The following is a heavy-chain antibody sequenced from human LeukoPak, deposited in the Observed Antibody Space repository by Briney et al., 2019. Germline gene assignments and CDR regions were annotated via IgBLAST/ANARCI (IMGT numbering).Heavy chain of an antibody. Sequence: PGGSLRLSCAASGFTFSNAWMSWVRQAPGKGLEWVGRIRSKPDGGTTDYAAPVKGRFTISRDDSKNTLYLQMNSLKTEDTAVYYCTTGYCGGDCYWAWGQGTLVTVSS. CDR3: TTGYCGGDCYWA. CDR2: IRSKPDGGTT. CDR1: GFTFSNAW. J-gene: IGHJ5*02. V-gene: IGHV3-15*01. D-gene: IGHD2-21*02.